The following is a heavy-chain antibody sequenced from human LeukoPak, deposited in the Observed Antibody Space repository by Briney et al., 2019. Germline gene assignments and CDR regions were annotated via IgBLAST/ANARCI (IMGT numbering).Heavy chain of an antibody. CDR2: IWYDGSNK. Sequence: GGSLRLSCAASGFTFSSYGMHWVRQAPGKGLEWVAVIWYDGSNKYYADSVKGRFTISRDDAKNSLYLQMNSLRAEDTAVYYCASEPELRYFDRDYWGQGTLVTVSS. CDR1: GFTFSSYG. D-gene: IGHD3-9*01. J-gene: IGHJ4*02. CDR3: ASEPELRYFDRDY. V-gene: IGHV3-33*01.